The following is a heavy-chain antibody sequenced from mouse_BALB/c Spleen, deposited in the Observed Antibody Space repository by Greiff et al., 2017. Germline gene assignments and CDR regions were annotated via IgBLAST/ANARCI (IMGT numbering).Heavy chain of an antibody. CDR1: GFTFSSYA. CDR3: ARGLLRPGVDY. Sequence: EGKLMESGGGLVKPGGSLKLSCAASGFTFSSYAMSWVRQTPEKRLEWVASISSGGSTYYPDSVKGRFTISRDNARNILYLQMSSLRSEDTAMYYCARGLLRPGVDYWGQGTTLTVSS. D-gene: IGHD1-2*01. CDR2: ISSGGST. V-gene: IGHV5-6-5*01. J-gene: IGHJ2*01.